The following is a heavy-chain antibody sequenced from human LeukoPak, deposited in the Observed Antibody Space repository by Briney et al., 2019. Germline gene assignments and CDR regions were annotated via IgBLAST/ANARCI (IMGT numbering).Heavy chain of an antibody. CDR1: GGSISSGSYY. CDR2: IYTSGST. J-gene: IGHJ4*02. CDR3: ARRCVWGSYRYTRGNYFDY. V-gene: IGHV4-61*02. Sequence: SQTLSLTCTVSGGSISSGSYYWSWIRQPAGKGLEWIGRIYTSGSTNYNPSLKSRVTISVDTSKNQFSLKLSSVTAADTAVYYCARRCVWGSYRYTRGNYFDYWGQGTLVTVSS. D-gene: IGHD3-16*02.